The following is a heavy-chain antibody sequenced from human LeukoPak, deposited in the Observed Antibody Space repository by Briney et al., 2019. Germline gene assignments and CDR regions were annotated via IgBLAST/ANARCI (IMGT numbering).Heavy chain of an antibody. J-gene: IGHJ4*02. V-gene: IGHV3-23*01. Sequence: GGSLRLSCAASGFIFSNYAMTWVRQAPGKGLEWVSILGGLSESVYYPDSVKGRLTVSRDKSKDTLYLQMNRLRAEDTAVYNCARQAPGNLFDYWGQGTLVTVSS. CDR1: GFIFSNYA. CDR2: LGGLSESV. CDR3: ARQAPGNLFDY.